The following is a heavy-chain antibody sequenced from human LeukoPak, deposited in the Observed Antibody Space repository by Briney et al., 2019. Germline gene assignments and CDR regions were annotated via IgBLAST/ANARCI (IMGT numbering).Heavy chain of an antibody. CDR1: GYTFTSYY. CDR2: MNPNSGNT. D-gene: IGHD3-10*01. V-gene: IGHV1-8*03. CDR3: VRGPERSRYGSGSSWFDP. Sequence: GASVNVSCKASGYTFTSYYMHWVRQAPGQGLEWMGWMNPNSGNTGYAQKFQGRVTITRNTSISTAYMELSSLRSEETAVYYCVRGPERSRYGSGSSWFDPWGQGTLVTVSS. J-gene: IGHJ5*02.